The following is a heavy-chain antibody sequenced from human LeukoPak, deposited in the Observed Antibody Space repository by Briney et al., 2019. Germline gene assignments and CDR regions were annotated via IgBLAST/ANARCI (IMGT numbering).Heavy chain of an antibody. CDR2: FYYSGSI. V-gene: IGHV4-39*07. CDR3: ASGTTVTNFAY. CDR1: GFTFSSYS. J-gene: IGHJ4*02. Sequence: PGGSLRLSCAASGFTFSSYSMNWVRQSPGKGLEWIGSFYYSGSIFDNRSPRSRVTISIDMSKNQFLLKLTSVTAADTAVYYCASGTTVTNFAYWGQGTLVTVSS. D-gene: IGHD4-17*01.